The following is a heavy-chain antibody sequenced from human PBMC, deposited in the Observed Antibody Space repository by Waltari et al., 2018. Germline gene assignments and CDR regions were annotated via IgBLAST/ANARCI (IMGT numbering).Heavy chain of an antibody. CDR2: IYYSGST. J-gene: IGHJ3*02. Sequence: QVQLQESGPGLVKPSETLSLTCTVSGGSISSYYWSWIRQPPGKGLEWIGYIYYSGSTNDNPSLKSRVTISVDTSKNQFSLKLSSVTAADTAVYYCARNGLDAFDIWGQGTMVTVSS. CDR1: GGSISSYY. D-gene: IGHD2-8*01. V-gene: IGHV4-59*01. CDR3: ARNGLDAFDI.